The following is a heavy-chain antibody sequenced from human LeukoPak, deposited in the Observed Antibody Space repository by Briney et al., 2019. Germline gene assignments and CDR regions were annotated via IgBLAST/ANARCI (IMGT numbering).Heavy chain of an antibody. V-gene: IGHV4-59*12. CDR3: ARDPRGYGANAFDY. D-gene: IGHD4-23*01. J-gene: IGHJ4*02. CDR2: IYYSGST. CDR1: GGSINDYY. Sequence: PSETLSLTCTVSGGSINDYYWTWIRQPPGKGLEWIGHIYYSGSTNYNPSLKSRVTISVDKSKNQFSLKLSSVTAADTAVYYCARDPRGYGANAFDYWGQGTLVTVSS.